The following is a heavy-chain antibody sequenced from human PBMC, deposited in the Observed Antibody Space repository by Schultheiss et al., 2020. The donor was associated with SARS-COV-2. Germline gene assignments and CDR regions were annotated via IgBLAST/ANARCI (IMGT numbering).Heavy chain of an antibody. CDR3: ARDPFERRPSLDD. CDR2: ISAYNGNT. CDR1: GYTFTSYG. J-gene: IGHJ4*02. Sequence: ASVKVSCKASGYTFTSYGISWVRQAPGQGLEWMGWISAYNGNTNYAQKFQGRVTMTRDTSISTAYMELSRLRSEDTAVYYCARDPFERRPSLDDWGQGTLVTVSS. D-gene: IGHD3-16*01. V-gene: IGHV1-18*01.